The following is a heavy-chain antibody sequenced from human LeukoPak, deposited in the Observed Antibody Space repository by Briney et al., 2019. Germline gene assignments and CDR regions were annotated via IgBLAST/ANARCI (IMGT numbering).Heavy chain of an antibody. Sequence: ASVKVYCKASGYTFTSYGISWVRQAPGQGLEWMGWISAYNGNTNYAQKLQGRVTMTTDTSTSTAYMELRSLRSDDTAVYYCARDYGGIVGATGIFDYWGQGTLVTVSS. J-gene: IGHJ4*02. CDR2: ISAYNGNT. CDR1: GYTFTSYG. V-gene: IGHV1-18*01. CDR3: ARDYGGIVGATGIFDY. D-gene: IGHD1-26*01.